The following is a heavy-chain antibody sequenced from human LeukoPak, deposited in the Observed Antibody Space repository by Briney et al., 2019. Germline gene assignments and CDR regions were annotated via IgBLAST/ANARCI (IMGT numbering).Heavy chain of an antibody. CDR3: AKDLGLVVRGVVDY. J-gene: IGHJ4*02. V-gene: IGHV3-23*01. D-gene: IGHD3-10*01. CDR1: GFTFSSYA. Sequence: PGESLRLSCAASGFTFSSYAMSWVRQAPGKGLELVSDISGRGGTTHYADSVKGRFSISRDNSKNTLYLQMNSLRAEDTAVYYCAKDLGLVVRGVVDYWGQGTLVTVSS. CDR2: ISGRGGTT.